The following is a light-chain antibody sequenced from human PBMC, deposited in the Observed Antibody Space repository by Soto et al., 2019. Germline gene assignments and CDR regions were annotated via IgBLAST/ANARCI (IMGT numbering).Light chain of an antibody. CDR3: ETWDSNTRDWV. CDR1: SGHSSYI. Sequence: QSVLTQSSSASASLGSSVKLTCTLSSGHSSYIIAWHQQQPGKAPRYLMKLEGSGSYNKGSGVPDRFSGSSSGADRYLTISNLQFEDEADYYCETWDSNTRDWVFGGGTQLTVL. V-gene: IGLV4-60*02. J-gene: IGLJ3*02. CDR2: LEGSGSY.